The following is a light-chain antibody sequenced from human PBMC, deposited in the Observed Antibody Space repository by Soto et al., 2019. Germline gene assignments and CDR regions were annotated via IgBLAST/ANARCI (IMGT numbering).Light chain of an antibody. Sequence: DIVMTQSPDSLAVSLGERATINCKSSQSVLSSSNNKNYLAWYQHKPGQPPKLLIYWASTRESGVPDRFSGSGSGTDFTLTISSLQAEDVAVYYCQQYYTTPWTFGQGTKVEIK. J-gene: IGKJ1*01. CDR3: QQYYTTPWT. CDR2: WAS. V-gene: IGKV4-1*01. CDR1: QSVLSSSNNKNY.